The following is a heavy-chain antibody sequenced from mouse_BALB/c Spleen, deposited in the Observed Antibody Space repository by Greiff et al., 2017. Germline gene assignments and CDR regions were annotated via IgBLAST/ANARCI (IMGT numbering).Heavy chain of an antibody. Sequence: EVKLVESGGGLVQPGGSLKLSCAASGFTFSSYGVSWVRQTPDKRLELVATINSNGGSTYYPDSVMGRFTISRDNAKNTLYLQKSILKSEDTTMYYCARDGNYFDAMDYWGQGTSVTVSA. CDR2: INSNGGST. CDR3: ARDGNYFDAMDY. CDR1: GFTFSSYG. J-gene: IGHJ4*01. D-gene: IGHD2-1*01. V-gene: IGHV5-6-3*01.